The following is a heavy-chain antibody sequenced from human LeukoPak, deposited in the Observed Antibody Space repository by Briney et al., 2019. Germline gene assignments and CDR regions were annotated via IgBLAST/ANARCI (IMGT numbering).Heavy chain of an antibody. V-gene: IGHV4-34*01. J-gene: IGHJ4*02. D-gene: IGHD3-10*01. Sequence: SETLSLTCTVSGGSISLSYYWGWIRQPPGKGLEWIGEINHSGSTNYNPSLKSRVTISVDTSKNQFSLKLSSVTAADTAVYYCARGRRRFGELLYYFDYWGQGTLVTVSS. CDR3: ARGRRRFGELLYYFDY. CDR2: INHSGST. CDR1: GGSISLSYY.